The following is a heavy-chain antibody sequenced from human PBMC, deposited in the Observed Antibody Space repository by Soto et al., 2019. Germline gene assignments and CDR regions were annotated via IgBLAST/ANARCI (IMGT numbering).Heavy chain of an antibody. CDR3: ARVMEDTLPSGLDV. CDR1: GGSITSNNW. D-gene: IGHD5-18*01. J-gene: IGHJ6*02. CDR2: MFHSGDA. Sequence: SETLSLTCAVSGGSITSNNWWSWVRQPPGKGLEWIGEMFHSGDANYNPSLKSRVTMSIDRSNNHFSLNLNSVTAADTAVYFWARVMEDTLPSGLDVWGQGTTGTISS. V-gene: IGHV4-4*02.